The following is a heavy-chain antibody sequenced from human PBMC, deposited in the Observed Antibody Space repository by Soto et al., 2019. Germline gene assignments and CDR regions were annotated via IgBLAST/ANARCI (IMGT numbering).Heavy chain of an antibody. J-gene: IGHJ6*02. Sequence: GGSLRLSCAASGFTFSSYAMSWVRQAPGKGLEWVSAISGGGGSTYYADSVKGRFTISRDNSKNTRYLQMNSLRAEDTAVYYCAKDSTPSGYGDYGRGGMDVWGQGTTVTVSS. D-gene: IGHD4-17*01. CDR2: ISGGGGST. V-gene: IGHV3-23*01. CDR1: GFTFSSYA. CDR3: AKDSTPSGYGDYGRGGMDV.